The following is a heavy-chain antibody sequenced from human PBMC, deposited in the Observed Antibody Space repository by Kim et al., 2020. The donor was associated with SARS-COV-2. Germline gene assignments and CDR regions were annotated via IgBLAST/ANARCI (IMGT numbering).Heavy chain of an antibody. Sequence: TSYGINGVRQAPGQGLWWMGWISVYSGNTRYAENFQGRITLTTDTSTSTAYMDLRSLGSDDTAFYYCARAEGITFGGVIPDFDYWGQGTLV. CDR1: TSYG. D-gene: IGHD3-16*02. CDR3: ARAEGITFGGVIPDFDY. V-gene: IGHV1-18*01. J-gene: IGHJ4*02. CDR2: ISVYSGNT.